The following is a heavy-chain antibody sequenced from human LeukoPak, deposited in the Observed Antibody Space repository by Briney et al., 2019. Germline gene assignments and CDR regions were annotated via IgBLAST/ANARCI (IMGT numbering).Heavy chain of an antibody. V-gene: IGHV4-30-4*01. D-gene: IGHD3-10*01. CDR3: ATLSLYFGDFRPLFDY. J-gene: IGHJ4*02. CDR2: ISYSGST. Sequence: SESLSLTCTVSGGSISSDDYYWSWIRHPPGKGLGWIGDISYSGSTYYNPSLKSRVTISVDTSKNQFSLKLRSVTAADTAVYYCATLSLYFGDFRPLFDYWGQGTLVTVSS. CDR1: GGSISSDDYY.